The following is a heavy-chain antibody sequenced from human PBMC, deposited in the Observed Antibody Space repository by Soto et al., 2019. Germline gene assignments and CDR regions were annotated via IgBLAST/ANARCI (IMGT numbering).Heavy chain of an antibody. Sequence: SETLSLTCSVSGGSISSYYWSWIRQPPGKGLEWIGYIYYSGSTNYNPSLKSRVTISVDTSKNQFSLKLSSVTAADTAVYYCARELFGRSVWFDPWGQGTLVTSPQ. CDR2: IYYSGST. CDR1: GGSISSYY. CDR3: ARELFGRSVWFDP. J-gene: IGHJ5*02. D-gene: IGHD3-10*01. V-gene: IGHV4-59*01.